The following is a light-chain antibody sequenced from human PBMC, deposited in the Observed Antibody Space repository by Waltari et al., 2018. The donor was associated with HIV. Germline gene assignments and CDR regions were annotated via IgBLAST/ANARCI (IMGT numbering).Light chain of an antibody. J-gene: IGLJ2*01. Sequence: SYVLTQPPSVSVAPGQTASITCGGDNLSNKNVHWYQQKPGQAPVLVVYDDNDRPSGIPERFSGSNSGSTATLTISRVEAGDEADFYCQVWDGSSAHVIFGGGTKLTVL. CDR3: QVWDGSSAHVI. CDR2: DDN. CDR1: NLSNKN. V-gene: IGLV3-21*02.